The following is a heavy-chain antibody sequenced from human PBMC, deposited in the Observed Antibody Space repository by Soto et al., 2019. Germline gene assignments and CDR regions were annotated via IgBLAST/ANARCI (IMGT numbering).Heavy chain of an antibody. Sequence: SETLSLTCAVYGGSFSGYDWSWIRQPPGKGLEWIGEINHSGSTNYNPSLKSRVTISVDTSKNQFSLKLSSVTAADTAVHYCARMSPVRYYYGSGSYYSPHGMDVWGHGTTVSISS. CDR1: GGSFSGYD. V-gene: IGHV4-34*01. CDR3: ARMSPVRYYYGSGSYYSPHGMDV. CDR2: INHSGST. D-gene: IGHD3-10*01. J-gene: IGHJ6*02.